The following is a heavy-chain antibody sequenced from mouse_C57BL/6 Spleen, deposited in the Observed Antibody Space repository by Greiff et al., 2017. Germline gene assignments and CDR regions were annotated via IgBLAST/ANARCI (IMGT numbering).Heavy chain of an antibody. J-gene: IGHJ1*03. CDR2: IDPEDGDT. D-gene: IGHD1-1*01. Sequence: EVQLQQSGAELVRPGASVKLSCTASGFNIKDYYMHWVKQRPEQGLEWIGRIDPEDGDTEYAPKFQGKATMTADTSSNTAYLQLSSLTSEDAAVYYCTVITTVNFDVWGTGTTVTVSS. CDR3: TVITTVNFDV. CDR1: GFNIKDYY. V-gene: IGHV14-1*01.